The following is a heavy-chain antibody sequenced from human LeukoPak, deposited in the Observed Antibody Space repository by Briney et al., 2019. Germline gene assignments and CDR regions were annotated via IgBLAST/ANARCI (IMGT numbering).Heavy chain of an antibody. Sequence: GGSLRLCCAASGFTFAIYAMHWVRQAPGKGLEWVAVISYDGNNKYYADSVKGRFTICRDNSKNTLYLQMNSLRAEDTAVYYCARDLVGGWDDSSGYYYGYFDYWGQGTLVTVSS. D-gene: IGHD3-22*01. CDR2: ISYDGNNK. CDR3: ARDLVGGWDDSSGYYYGYFDY. CDR1: GFTFAIYA. V-gene: IGHV3-30-3*01. J-gene: IGHJ4*02.